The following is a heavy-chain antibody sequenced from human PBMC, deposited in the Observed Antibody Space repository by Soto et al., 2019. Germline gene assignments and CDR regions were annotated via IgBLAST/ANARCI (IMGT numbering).Heavy chain of an antibody. Sequence: QVQLQESGPGLVKPSETLSLTCTVSGGSISSYYWSWIRQPAGKGLEWIGRIYTSGSTNYNPSLKSRVTMSVDTSKNQFSLKLSSVPAADTAVYYCAREFDYYDSSGYSTAFDIWGQGTMVTVSS. J-gene: IGHJ3*02. V-gene: IGHV4-4*07. CDR3: AREFDYYDSSGYSTAFDI. D-gene: IGHD3-22*01. CDR1: GGSISSYY. CDR2: IYTSGST.